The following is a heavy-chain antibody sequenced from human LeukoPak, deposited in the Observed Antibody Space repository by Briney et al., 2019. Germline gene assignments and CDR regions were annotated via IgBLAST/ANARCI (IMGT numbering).Heavy chain of an antibody. V-gene: IGHV4-59*01. CDR3: AREGTVTRDYYYYYYMDV. CDR1: GASISSYY. J-gene: IGHJ6*03. CDR2: IYYSGST. Sequence: PSETLSLTCTVSGASISSYYWSWIRQPPGKGLEWIGYIYYSGSTNYNPSLKSRVTISVDTSKNQFSLKLSSVTAADTAVYYCAREGTVTRDYYYYYYMDVWGKGTTVTVSS. D-gene: IGHD4-17*01.